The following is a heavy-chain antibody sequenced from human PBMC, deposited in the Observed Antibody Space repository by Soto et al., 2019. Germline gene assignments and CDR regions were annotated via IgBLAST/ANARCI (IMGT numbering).Heavy chain of an antibody. Sequence: XVSLLLSCAASGFTFSNYAMNWVRQAPGKGLEWVSGISDGGGDTYYADSVKGRFTISRDNSKNTLYLQMTSLRAEDTAVYHCAKDHFGSGSYRFDYWGQGTLVTVSS. CDR2: ISDGGGDT. D-gene: IGHD3-10*01. J-gene: IGHJ4*02. V-gene: IGHV3-23*01. CDR1: GFTFSNYA. CDR3: AKDHFGSGSYRFDY.